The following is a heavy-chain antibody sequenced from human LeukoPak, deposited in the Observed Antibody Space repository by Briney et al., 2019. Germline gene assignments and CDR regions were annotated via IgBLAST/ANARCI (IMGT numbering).Heavy chain of an antibody. Sequence: RSGGSLRLSCAASGFSFDDYTMHWVRQAPGKGLEWVSLISWDGGSTYYADSVKGRFTISRDNSKNSLYLQMNSLRTEDTALYYCAKGGLRFPLDYWGQGTLVTVSS. CDR2: ISWDGGST. D-gene: IGHD3-3*01. CDR1: GFSFDDYT. J-gene: IGHJ4*02. V-gene: IGHV3-43*01. CDR3: AKGGLRFPLDY.